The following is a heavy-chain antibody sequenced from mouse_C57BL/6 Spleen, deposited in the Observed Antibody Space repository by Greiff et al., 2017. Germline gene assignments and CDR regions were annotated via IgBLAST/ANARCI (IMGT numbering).Heavy chain of an antibody. D-gene: IGHD1-1*01. CDR2: IRNKANGYTT. J-gene: IGHJ3*01. CDR3: ARSHYYGSSPPWFAY. V-gene: IGHV7-3*01. Sequence: EVKLVESGGGLVQPGGSLSLSCAASGFTFTDYYMSWVRQPPGKALEWLGFIRNKANGYTTEYSASVKGRFTISRDNSQSILYLQMNALRADDSATYYCARSHYYGSSPPWFAYWGQGTLVTVSA. CDR1: GFTFTDYY.